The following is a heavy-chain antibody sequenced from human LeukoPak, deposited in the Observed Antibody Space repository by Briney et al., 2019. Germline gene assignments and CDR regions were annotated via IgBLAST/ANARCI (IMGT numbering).Heavy chain of an antibody. CDR1: GFTFSSYV. J-gene: IGHJ5*02. CDR2: ISYDGSNE. CDR3: AKGVPGVTVLDWFDP. D-gene: IGHD2-8*01. Sequence: GGPQRLSCAASGFTFSSYVMHWVRQAPGKGLEWVAIISYDGSNEYYADSVKGRFTISRDNAKNSLFLQMNSLRAEDTAVYYCAKGVPGVTVLDWFDPWGQGTLVTVSS. V-gene: IGHV3-30*04.